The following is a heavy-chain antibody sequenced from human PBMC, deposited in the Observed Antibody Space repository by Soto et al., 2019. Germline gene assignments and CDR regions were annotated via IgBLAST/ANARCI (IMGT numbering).Heavy chain of an antibody. CDR1: GFSISSGFY. CDR2: IYHSGTT. Sequence: TLSLTCNVSGFSISSGFYWGWVRQPPGKGLEWIGAIYHSGTTYFNPSLKSRVTMSIDTSKNQFSLSLASVAAADTAMYYCARGMNPQDYWGQGTLVTVSS. V-gene: IGHV4-38-2*02. D-gene: IGHD6-13*01. CDR3: ARGMNPQDY. J-gene: IGHJ4*02.